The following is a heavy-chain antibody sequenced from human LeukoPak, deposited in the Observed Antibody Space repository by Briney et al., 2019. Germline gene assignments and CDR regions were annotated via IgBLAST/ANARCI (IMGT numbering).Heavy chain of an antibody. Sequence: GGSLRLSCAASGFTFSSHAVSWVRQAPGKGLEWVSAISDSGGTTYYADSAKGRFTISRDNSKNTLYLQINSLRVEDTAVYYCAKDRLPMIRGVDYWGQGTLVTVSS. D-gene: IGHD3-10*01. CDR1: GFTFSSHA. CDR3: AKDRLPMIRGVDY. J-gene: IGHJ4*02. CDR2: ISDSGGTT. V-gene: IGHV3-23*01.